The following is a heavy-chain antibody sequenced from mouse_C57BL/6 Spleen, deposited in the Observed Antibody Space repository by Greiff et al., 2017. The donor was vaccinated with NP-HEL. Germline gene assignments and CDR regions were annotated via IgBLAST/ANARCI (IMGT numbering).Heavy chain of an antibody. CDR2: IHPNSGST. J-gene: IGHJ1*03. V-gene: IGHV1-64*01. Sequence: QVQLQQPGAELVKPGASVKLSCKASGYTFTSYWMHWVKQRPGQGLEWIGMIHPNSGSTNYNEKFKSKATLTVDKSSSTAYMQLSSLTSEDSAVYYCAREVVYYDYPHWYFDVWGTGTTVTVSS. D-gene: IGHD2-4*01. CDR1: GYTFTSYW. CDR3: AREVVYYDYPHWYFDV.